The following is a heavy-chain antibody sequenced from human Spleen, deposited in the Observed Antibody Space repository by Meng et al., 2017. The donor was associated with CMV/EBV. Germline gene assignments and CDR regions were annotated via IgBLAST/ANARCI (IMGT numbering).Heavy chain of an antibody. V-gene: IGHV3-30-3*01. CDR2: ISYDGSNK. CDR1: GFTFSSYA. CDR3: ARDEPAAILGPYYYGMDV. J-gene: IGHJ6*02. Sequence: GESLKISCAASGFTFSSYAMHWVRQAPGKGLEWVAVISYDGSNKYYADSVKGRFTISRDNSKNTLYLQMNSLRAEDTAVYYCARDEPAAILGPYYYGMDVWGQGTTVTVSS. D-gene: IGHD2-2*02.